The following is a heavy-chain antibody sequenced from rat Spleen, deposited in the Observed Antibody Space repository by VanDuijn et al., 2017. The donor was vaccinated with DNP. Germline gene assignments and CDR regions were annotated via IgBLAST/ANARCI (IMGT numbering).Heavy chain of an antibody. CDR2: ISYSGST. V-gene: IGHV3-1*01. CDR1: GYSITSGY. Sequence: EMQLQESGPGLVKPSHSLSLTCSVTGYSITSGYGWTWIRKFPGNKMEWMGYISYSGSTGYNPSLKSRISITRDTSNNQFFLQLNSVTTEDTATYYCARWVRYFDNWGQGVMVTVSS. J-gene: IGHJ2*01. D-gene: IGHD1-1*01. CDR3: ARWVRYFDN.